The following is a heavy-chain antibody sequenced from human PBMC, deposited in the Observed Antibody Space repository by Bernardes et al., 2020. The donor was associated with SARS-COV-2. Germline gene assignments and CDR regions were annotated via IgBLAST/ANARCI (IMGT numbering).Heavy chain of an antibody. Sequence: ASVKVSCKASGYTFTSYYMHWVRQAPGQGLQWMGIISPTGGSTNYAQKFQGRVTVTRDTSTSTVYMELSSLRSEDTAVYYCARGALYGGNRPFAFDYWGQGTLVTVSS. V-gene: IGHV1-46*01. J-gene: IGHJ4*02. CDR2: ISPTGGST. D-gene: IGHD4-17*01. CDR1: GYTFTSYY. CDR3: ARGALYGGNRPFAFDY.